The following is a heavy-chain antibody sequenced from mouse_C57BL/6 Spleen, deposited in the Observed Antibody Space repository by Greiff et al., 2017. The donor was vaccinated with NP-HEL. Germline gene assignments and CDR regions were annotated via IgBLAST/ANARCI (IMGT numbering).Heavy chain of an antibody. CDR3: AKGDDGSSYYFDY. Sequence: QVQLQQPGAELVRPGTSVKLSCKASGYTFTSYWMHWVKQRPGQGLEWIGVIDPSDSYTNYNQKFKVKATVTVDTSSSTAYMQLSSLTSEDSAVYYCAKGDDGSSYYFDYWGQGTTLTVSS. V-gene: IGHV1-59*01. D-gene: IGHD1-1*01. J-gene: IGHJ2*01. CDR2: IDPSDSYT. CDR1: GYTFTSYW.